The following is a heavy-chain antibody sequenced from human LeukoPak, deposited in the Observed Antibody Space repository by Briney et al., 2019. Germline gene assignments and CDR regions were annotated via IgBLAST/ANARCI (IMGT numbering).Heavy chain of an antibody. J-gene: IGHJ4*02. CDR2: ISGSGGST. CDR1: GVTFSSYA. V-gene: IGHV3-23*01. CDR3: EKDHKARRAAGNCFDY. Sequence: GGSLRLSCAASGVTFSSYAMSWVRQGPGKGLEWVSAISGSGGSTYYADSVKGRFTISRDNSETTLCLRMNSLRAEATGVYYSEKDHKARRAAGNCFDYWGQGTLVTVSS. D-gene: IGHD6-13*01.